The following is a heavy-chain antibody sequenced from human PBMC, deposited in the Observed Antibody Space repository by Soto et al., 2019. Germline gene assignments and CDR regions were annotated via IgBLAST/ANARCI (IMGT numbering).Heavy chain of an antibody. J-gene: IGHJ5*02. D-gene: IGHD6-6*01. CDR2: INPNSGGT. CDR3: ARVVAARPASWFDP. CDR1: GYTFTGYY. V-gene: IGHV1-2*02. Sequence: ASVKVSCKASGYTFTGYYMHWVRQAPGQGLEWMGWINPNSGGTNYAQKFQGRVTMTRDTSISTAYTELSRLRSDDTAVYYCARVVAARPASWFDPWGQGTLVTVSS.